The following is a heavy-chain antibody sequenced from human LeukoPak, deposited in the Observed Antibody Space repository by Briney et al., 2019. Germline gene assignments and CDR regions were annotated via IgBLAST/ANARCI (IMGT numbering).Heavy chain of an antibody. CDR2: ISSSSSYI. CDR1: GFTFSSYS. J-gene: IGHJ4*02. Sequence: GGSLRLSCAASGFTFSSYSMNWVRQAPGKGLEWVSSISSSSSYIYYADSVKGRFTISRDNAKNSLYLQMNSLRAEDTAVYYCAREDGRGHYFDYWGQGTLVTVSS. V-gene: IGHV3-21*01. D-gene: IGHD4-17*01. CDR3: AREDGRGHYFDY.